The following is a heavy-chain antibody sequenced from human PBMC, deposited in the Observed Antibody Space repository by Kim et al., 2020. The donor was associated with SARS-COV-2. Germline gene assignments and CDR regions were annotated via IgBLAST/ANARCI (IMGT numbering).Heavy chain of an antibody. CDR2: ISAYNGNT. J-gene: IGHJ6*02. CDR1: GYTFTSYG. D-gene: IGHD5-18*01. Sequence: ASVKVSCKASGYTFTSYGISWVRQAPGQGLEWMGWISAYNGNTNYAQKLQGRVTMTTDTSTSTAYMELRSLRSDDTAVYYCARRSQLWLQRSLYYYYYGMDVWGQGTTVTVSS. V-gene: IGHV1-18*04. CDR3: ARRSQLWLQRSLYYYYYGMDV.